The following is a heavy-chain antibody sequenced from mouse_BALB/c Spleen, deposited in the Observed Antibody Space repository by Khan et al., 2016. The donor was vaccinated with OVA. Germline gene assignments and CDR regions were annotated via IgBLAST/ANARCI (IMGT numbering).Heavy chain of an antibody. V-gene: IGHV9-3*02. Sequence: QIQLVQSGPELKKPGETVKISCKASGYTFTNYGMNWVKQAPGKGLKWMGWINTYTGEPTYAEEFKGRFAFSLETSASTAHLQISNLKNDDTATYFCERDGGNYVIDYWGQGTTLTVSS. CDR3: ERDGGNYVIDY. CDR1: GYTFTNYG. D-gene: IGHD2-1*01. CDR2: INTYTGEP. J-gene: IGHJ2*01.